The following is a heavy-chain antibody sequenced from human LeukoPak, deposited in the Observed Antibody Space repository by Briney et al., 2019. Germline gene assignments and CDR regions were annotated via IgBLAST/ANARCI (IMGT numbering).Heavy chain of an antibody. J-gene: IGHJ4*02. CDR1: GGSISSYY. Sequence: PSETLSLTCTVSGGSISSYYWSWIRQPPGKGLEWIGYIYYSGSTNYNPSLKSRVTISVDTSKNQFSLKLSSVTAADTAVYYCARGTDSSGWYLFDYWGQGTLVTVSS. D-gene: IGHD6-19*01. V-gene: IGHV4-59*08. CDR2: IYYSGST. CDR3: ARGTDSSGWYLFDY.